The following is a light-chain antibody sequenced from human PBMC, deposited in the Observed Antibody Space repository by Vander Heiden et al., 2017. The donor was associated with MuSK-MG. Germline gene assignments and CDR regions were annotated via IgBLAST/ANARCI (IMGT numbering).Light chain of an antibody. CDR2: AAS. Sequence: DIQMTQSPSSLSAFVGDRVTITCRASQSISSYLNWYQQKPGKAPKLLIYAASSLQSGVPSRFSGSGSGTDFILTISSLQPEDFATYYCQQSYSTPYTFGQGTKLEIK. V-gene: IGKV1-39*01. CDR3: QQSYSTPYT. CDR1: QSISSY. J-gene: IGKJ2*01.